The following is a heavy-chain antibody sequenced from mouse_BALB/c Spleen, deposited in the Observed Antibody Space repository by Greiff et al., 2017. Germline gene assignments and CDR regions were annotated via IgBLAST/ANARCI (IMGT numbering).Heavy chain of an antibody. J-gene: IGHJ2*01. D-gene: IGHD2-2*01. CDR1: GYTFTSYV. V-gene: IGHV1-14*01. CDR2: INPYNDGT. Sequence: EVKLMESGPELVKPGASVKMSCKASGYTFTSYVMHWVKQKPGQGLEWIGYINPYNDGTKYNEKFKGKATLTSDKSSSTAYMELSSLTSEDSAVYYCARWGYDVLFDYWGQGTTLTVSS. CDR3: ARWGYDVLFDY.